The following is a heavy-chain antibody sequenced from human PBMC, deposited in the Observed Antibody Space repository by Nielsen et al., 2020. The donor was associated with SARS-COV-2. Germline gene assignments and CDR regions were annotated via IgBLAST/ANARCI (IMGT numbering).Heavy chain of an antibody. CDR3: AREQRAWGFDY. CDR1: GFTFSSYA. Sequence: GGSLRLSCAASGFTFSSYAMHWVRQAPGKGLEWVAVISYDGSNKYYADSVKGRFTISRDNSKNTLYLQMNSLRAEDTAVYYCAREQRAWGFDYWGQGTLVTVSS. J-gene: IGHJ4*02. V-gene: IGHV3-30-3*01. CDR2: ISYDGSNK. D-gene: IGHD3-16*01.